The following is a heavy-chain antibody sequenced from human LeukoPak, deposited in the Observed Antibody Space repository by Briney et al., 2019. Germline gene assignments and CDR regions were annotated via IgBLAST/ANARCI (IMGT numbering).Heavy chain of an antibody. Sequence: GASVKVSCKASGFTFTSSAVQWVRQASGQRLEWIGWIVVGSGNTNYAQKLQERVTITRDMSTSTAYMELSSLRSEDTAVYYCAAGYCSGGSCYPYYYYGMDVWGQGTTVTVSS. J-gene: IGHJ6*02. V-gene: IGHV1-58*01. CDR2: IVVGSGNT. CDR1: GFTFTSSA. CDR3: AAGYCSGGSCYPYYYYGMDV. D-gene: IGHD2-15*01.